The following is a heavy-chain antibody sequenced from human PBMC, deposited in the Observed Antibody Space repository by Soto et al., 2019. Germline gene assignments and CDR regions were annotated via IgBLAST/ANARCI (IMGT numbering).Heavy chain of an antibody. J-gene: IGHJ4*02. CDR2: ISSNGGST. Sequence: PGGSLRLSCSASGFTFSSYAMHWVRQAPGKGLEYVSAISSNGGSTYYADSMKGRFTISRDNSKNTLYLQMSSLRAEDTAVYYCVKGRRRTLLTDYFDYWGQGTLVTVSS. CDR3: VKGRRRTLLTDYFDY. CDR1: GFTFSSYA. V-gene: IGHV3-64D*08. D-gene: IGHD3-9*01.